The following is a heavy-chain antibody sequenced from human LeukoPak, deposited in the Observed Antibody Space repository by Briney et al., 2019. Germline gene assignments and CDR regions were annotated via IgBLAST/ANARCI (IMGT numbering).Heavy chain of an antibody. D-gene: IGHD2-21*01. CDR2: ISHRVSDV. CDR1: GFTFSDYY. Sequence: GGSLRLSCAASGFTFSDYYMSWIRQAPGKGLEWVSYISHRVSDVQYADSVKGRFTISRDNAKNSLYLQMNSLRAEDTAVYYCARGCGADSWCFDYWGQGTLVTVSS. V-gene: IGHV3-11*01. J-gene: IGHJ4*02. CDR3: ARGCGADSWCFDY.